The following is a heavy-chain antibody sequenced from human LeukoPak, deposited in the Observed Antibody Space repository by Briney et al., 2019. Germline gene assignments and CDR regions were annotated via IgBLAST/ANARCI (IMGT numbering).Heavy chain of an antibody. CDR3: AKDDYGDYWYFQH. V-gene: IGHV3-23*01. CDR1: GFSFSSNA. CDR2: ISGSGGST. J-gene: IGHJ1*01. Sequence: PGGSLTLSCAASGFSFSSNAMSWVRQPPRKGLEWVSAISGSGGSTTYADPVQGRFTITSDNTKNTLYLQMNSLRAADTAVFYCAKDDYGDYWYFQHWGQGTLVTVSS. D-gene: IGHD4-17*01.